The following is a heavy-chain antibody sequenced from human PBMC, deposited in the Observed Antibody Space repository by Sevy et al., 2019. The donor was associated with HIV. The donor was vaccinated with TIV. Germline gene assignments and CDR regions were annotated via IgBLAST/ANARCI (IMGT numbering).Heavy chain of an antibody. Sequence: ASVKVSCKASGYTFTGYYMHWVRQAPGQGLEWMGWINPNSGGTNYAQKFQGRDTMTRDTSISTAYMELSRLRSDDTAVYYCARGMYYDFWSGYNSLPYFDYWGQGTLVTVSS. D-gene: IGHD3-3*01. J-gene: IGHJ4*02. CDR2: INPNSGGT. V-gene: IGHV1-2*02. CDR3: ARGMYYDFWSGYNSLPYFDY. CDR1: GYTFTGYY.